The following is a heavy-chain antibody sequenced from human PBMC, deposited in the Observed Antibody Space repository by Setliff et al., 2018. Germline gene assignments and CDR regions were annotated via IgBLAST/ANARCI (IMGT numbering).Heavy chain of an antibody. Sequence: GGSLRLSCSASGFTLSTYWMNWVRQAPGKGLEWVANIKQDGSENYYVDSVKGRFTIFRDNAKNSLYLQMNSLRAEDTAIYYCVRALAYYYMDVWGKGTTVTVSS. V-gene: IGHV3-7*01. CDR2: IKQDGSEN. CDR3: VRALAYYYMDV. CDR1: GFTLSTYW. J-gene: IGHJ6*03.